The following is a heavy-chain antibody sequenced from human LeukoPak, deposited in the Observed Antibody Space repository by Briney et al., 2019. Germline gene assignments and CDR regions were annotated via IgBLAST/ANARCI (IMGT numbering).Heavy chain of an antibody. J-gene: IGHJ2*01. Sequence: SETLSLTCTVSGGSISSGDYYWSWIRQPPGKGLEWIGYSYYSGSTYYNPSLKSRVTISVDTSKNQFSLKLSSVTAADTAVYYCARVVVVLSANPHWYFDLWGRGTLVTVSS. D-gene: IGHD2-21*02. CDR3: ARVVVVLSANPHWYFDL. CDR2: SYYSGST. CDR1: GGSISSGDYY. V-gene: IGHV4-30-4*01.